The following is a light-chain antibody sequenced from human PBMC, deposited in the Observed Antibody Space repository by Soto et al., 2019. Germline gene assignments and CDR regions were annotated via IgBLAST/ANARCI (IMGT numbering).Light chain of an antibody. Sequence: DIQMTQSPSTRSASVGDRVTITCRASQSTSTWLAWYQQRPGKTPKLLISEASKLESGVPSRFSGSGSGTESTLTISSLQPDDFATYYCQQYITYPYAFGQGTKVEIK. CDR2: EAS. CDR1: QSTSTW. CDR3: QQYITYPYA. J-gene: IGKJ1*01. V-gene: IGKV1-5*03.